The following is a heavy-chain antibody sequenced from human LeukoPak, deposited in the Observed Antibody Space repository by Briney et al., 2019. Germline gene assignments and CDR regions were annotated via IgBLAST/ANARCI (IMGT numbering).Heavy chain of an antibody. V-gene: IGHV1-18*01. CDR1: GYTFTSYP. J-gene: IGHJ4*02. CDR3: ARGYCTNGVCPPQGLDY. D-gene: IGHD2-8*01. CDR2: ISAYNGNT. Sequence: GASVKVSCKASGYTFTSYPISWVRQAPGQGLEWMGWISAYNGNTNYAQKLQGRVTMTTDTSTSTAYMELRSLRSDDTAVYYCARGYCTNGVCPPQGLDYWGQGTLVTVSS.